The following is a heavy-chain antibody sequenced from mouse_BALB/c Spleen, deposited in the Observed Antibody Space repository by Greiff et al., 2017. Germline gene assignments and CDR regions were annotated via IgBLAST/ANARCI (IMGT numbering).Heavy chain of an antibody. V-gene: IGHV1-7*01. J-gene: IGHJ4*01. CDR3: ARKTVRYAMDY. CDR1: GYPFTSYW. D-gene: IGHD6-1*01. Sequence: VKLMESGAELAKPGASVKMSCKASGYPFTSYWMHWVKQRPGQGLEWIGYINPSTGYTEYNQKFKDKATLTADKSSSTAYMQLSSLTSEDSAVYYCARKTVRYAMDYWGQGTSVTVSS. CDR2: INPSTGYT.